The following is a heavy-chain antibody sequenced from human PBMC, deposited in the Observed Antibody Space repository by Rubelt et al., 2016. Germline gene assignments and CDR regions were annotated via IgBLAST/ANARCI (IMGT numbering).Heavy chain of an antibody. CDR1: GGSFSGYY. CDR2: IYHSGST. V-gene: IGHV4-34*01. Sequence: QVQLQQWGAGLLKPSETLSLTCAVYGGSFSGYYWSWIRQPPGKGLEWIGSIYHSGSTYYNPSLKSRVTISVYTSKNQFSRKLSSVTAADTAVYYCARGSYDSSGFLFDYWGQGTLVTVSS. J-gene: IGHJ4*02. D-gene: IGHD3-22*01. CDR3: ARGSYDSSGFLFDY.